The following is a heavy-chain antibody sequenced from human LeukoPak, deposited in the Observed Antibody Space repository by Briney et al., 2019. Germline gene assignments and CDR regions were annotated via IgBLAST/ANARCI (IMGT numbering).Heavy chain of an antibody. J-gene: IGHJ4*02. V-gene: IGHV3-53*01. Sequence: TNYAGSVKGRFTISRDNSKNTLYLQMNSLRAEDTAVYYCATIDYWGQGTLVTVSS. CDR3: ATIDY. CDR2: T.